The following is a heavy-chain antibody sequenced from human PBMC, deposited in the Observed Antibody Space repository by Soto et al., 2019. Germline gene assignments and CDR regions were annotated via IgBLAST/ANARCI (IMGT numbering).Heavy chain of an antibody. J-gene: IGHJ4*02. V-gene: IGHV3-48*01. Sequence: EVQLVESGGGLVQPGGSLELSCAASGFTFSSYSMNWVCQAPGKGLEWVSFISSSSTTIYYADSVKGRFTVSRDNADNSLYLQMNRLRAADTAVYYCARATSSWPNSIDYWGQGTLVTVSS. CDR2: ISSSSTTI. CDR3: ARATSSWPNSIDY. CDR1: GFTFSSYS. D-gene: IGHD6-13*01.